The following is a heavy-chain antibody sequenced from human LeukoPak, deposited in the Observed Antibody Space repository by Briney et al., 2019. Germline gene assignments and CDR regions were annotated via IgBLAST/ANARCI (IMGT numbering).Heavy chain of an antibody. D-gene: IGHD6-19*01. CDR3: ARWRSGWYFDY. Sequence: RSLRLSCAASGFTFSNYAIHWVRQAPGKGLEWVAVISFDESNKYYAESVKGRFTISRDNSKNTLYLQMNSLRAEDTAVYYCARWRSGWYFDYWGQGTLVTVSS. CDR2: ISFDESNK. V-gene: IGHV3-30*04. CDR1: GFTFSNYA. J-gene: IGHJ4*02.